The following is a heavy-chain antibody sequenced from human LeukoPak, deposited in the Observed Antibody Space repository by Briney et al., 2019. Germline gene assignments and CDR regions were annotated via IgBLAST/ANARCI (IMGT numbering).Heavy chain of an antibody. J-gene: IGHJ4*02. Sequence: SETLSLTCTVPGYSISSGYYWGWIRQPPGKGLEWIGSIYHSGSTNYNPSLKSRVTISVDTSKNQFSLKLSSVTAADTAVYYCARGVELIEYYFDYWGQGTLVTVSS. D-gene: IGHD1-1*01. V-gene: IGHV4-38-2*02. CDR3: ARGVELIEYYFDY. CDR2: IYHSGST. CDR1: GYSISSGYY.